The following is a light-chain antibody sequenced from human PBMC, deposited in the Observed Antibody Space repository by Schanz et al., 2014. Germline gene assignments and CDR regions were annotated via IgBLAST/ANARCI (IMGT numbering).Light chain of an antibody. CDR2: GAS. J-gene: IGKJ4*01. V-gene: IGKV3-20*01. Sequence: EIVLTQSPGTLSLSPGERATLSCRASQSVSSSYLAWYQQKPGQAPRLLIYGASTRATGIPARFSGSGSGTEFTLTISSLQPEDLAVYYCQHYDSAPLTFGGGTRVEIK. CDR1: QSVSSSY. CDR3: QHYDSAPLT.